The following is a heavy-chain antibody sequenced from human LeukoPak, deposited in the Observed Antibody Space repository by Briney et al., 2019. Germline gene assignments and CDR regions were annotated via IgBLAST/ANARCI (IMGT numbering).Heavy chain of an antibody. CDR3: ASATLRCSGGGCYEMDV. D-gene: IGHD2-15*01. CDR2: IIPIFGTA. J-gene: IGHJ6*04. V-gene: IGHV1-69*06. CDR1: GGTFSSYA. Sequence: GASVKVSCKASGGTFSSYAISWVRQAPGQGLEWMGGIIPIFGTANSAQKFQGRVTITADKSTSTAYMELSSLRSDDTAVYYCASATLRCSGGGCYEMDVWGKGTTVTVSS.